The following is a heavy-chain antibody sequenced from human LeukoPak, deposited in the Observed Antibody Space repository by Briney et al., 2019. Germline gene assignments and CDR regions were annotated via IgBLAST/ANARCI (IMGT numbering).Heavy chain of an antibody. CDR3: AKGTDLYGSASLFDY. CDR2: IRYDGSNK. J-gene: IGHJ4*02. CDR1: GFTFSSYG. Sequence: GGSLRLSCAASGFTFSSYGMHWVRQAPGKGLEWVAFIRYDGSNKDYADPVKGRFTISRDNSKNTLYLQMNSLRAEDTAVYYCAKGTDLYGSASLFDYWGQGTLVTVSS. D-gene: IGHD3-10*01. V-gene: IGHV3-30*02.